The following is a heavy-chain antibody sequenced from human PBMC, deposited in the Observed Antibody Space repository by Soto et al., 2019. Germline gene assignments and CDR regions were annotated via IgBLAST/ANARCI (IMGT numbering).Heavy chain of an antibody. V-gene: IGHV3-33*01. J-gene: IGHJ4*02. CDR1: GFTFSSYG. CDR3: ARVRSTYGGGFDY. D-gene: IGHD3-16*01. Sequence: QVQLVESGGGMVQPGRSLRLSCAASGFTFSSYGMHWVRQAPGKGLEWVAVIWYDGSNKYYADSVKGRFTISRDNSKNTLYLQMNSLRAEDTAVYYCARVRSTYGGGFDYWGQGTLVTVSS. CDR2: IWYDGSNK.